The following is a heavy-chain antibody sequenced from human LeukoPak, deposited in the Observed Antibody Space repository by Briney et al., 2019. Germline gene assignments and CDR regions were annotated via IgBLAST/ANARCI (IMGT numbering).Heavy chain of an antibody. J-gene: IGHJ6*02. D-gene: IGHD2-8*01. V-gene: IGHV4-30-4*01. Sequence: PSETLSLTCTVSGGSISSGDYYWSWTRQPPGKGLEWIGYIYYSGSTYYNPSLKSRVTISVDTSKNQFSLKLSSVTAADTAVYYCARWCMADYYYGMDVWGQGTTVTVSS. CDR2: IYYSGST. CDR3: ARWCMADYYYGMDV. CDR1: GGSISSGDYY.